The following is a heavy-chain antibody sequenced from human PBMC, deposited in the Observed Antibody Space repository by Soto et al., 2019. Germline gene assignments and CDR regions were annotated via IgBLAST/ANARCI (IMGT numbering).Heavy chain of an antibody. CDR3: AREEVNYFDY. CDR1: GGTFSSYA. V-gene: IGHV1-69*01. J-gene: IGHJ4*02. CDR2: INPIFGTA. Sequence: QVQLVQSGAEVKKPGSSVKVSCKASGGTFSSYAISWVRQAPGQGLEWMGGINPIFGTANYAQKLQGGVTITADESTSTVYMELSSLRSEDRAVYYCAREEVNYFDYRGQGTLVTVCS.